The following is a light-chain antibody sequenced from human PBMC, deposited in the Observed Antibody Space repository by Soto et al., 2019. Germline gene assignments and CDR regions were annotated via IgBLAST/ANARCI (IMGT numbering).Light chain of an antibody. CDR2: DAS. J-gene: IGKJ4*01. V-gene: IGKV3-11*01. Sequence: EIVLTQSPATLSLSPGERATLSCRASQSVRSYLAWYQQKPGQAPRLLIYDASNRATGIPARFSGSVSGTDFTLTISSLEPEDFAVYYCHQHSNWPLTFGGGTKVEIK. CDR3: HQHSNWPLT. CDR1: QSVRSY.